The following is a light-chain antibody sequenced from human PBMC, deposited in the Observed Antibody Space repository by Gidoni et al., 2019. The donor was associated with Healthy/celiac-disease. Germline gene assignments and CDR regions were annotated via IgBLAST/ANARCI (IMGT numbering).Light chain of an antibody. V-gene: IGKV1-39*01. CDR2: AAS. J-gene: IGKJ3*01. Sequence: DIQRTQSPSSLSASVGDRVTITCRASQSISSYLNWYQQKPGKAPKLLIYAASSLQSGVPSRFSGSGSGTDFTLTISSLQPEDFATYYCQQSYSTPSPFGPGTKVDIK. CDR3: QQSYSTPSP. CDR1: QSISSY.